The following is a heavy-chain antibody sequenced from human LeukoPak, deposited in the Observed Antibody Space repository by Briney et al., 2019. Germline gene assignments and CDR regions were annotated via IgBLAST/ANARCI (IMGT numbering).Heavy chain of an antibody. V-gene: IGHV4-34*01. CDR3: ARGRSRYCSSTSCYTEDYYYYYMDV. J-gene: IGHJ6*03. CDR2: INHSGST. D-gene: IGHD2-2*02. Sequence: SETLSLTCAVSGGSFSGYYWSWIRQPPGKGLEWIGHINHSGSTNYNPSLKSRVTISVDTSKNQFSLKLSSVTAADTAVYYCARGRSRYCSSTSCYTEDYYYYYMDVWGKGTTVTVS. CDR1: GGSFSGYY.